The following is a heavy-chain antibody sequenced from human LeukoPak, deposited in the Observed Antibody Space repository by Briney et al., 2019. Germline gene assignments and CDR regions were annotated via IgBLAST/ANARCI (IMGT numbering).Heavy chain of an antibody. CDR2: ISSSSSYI. Sequence: GGSLRLSCAASGFTFSSYSMNWVRQAPGKGLEWVSSISSSSSYIYYADSVKGRFTISRDNAKNSLYLQMNSLRAEDTAVYYCARTISSGYIDHAFDIWGQGTMVTVSS. J-gene: IGHJ3*02. D-gene: IGHD3-22*01. CDR3: ARTISSGYIDHAFDI. CDR1: GFTFSSYS. V-gene: IGHV3-21*01.